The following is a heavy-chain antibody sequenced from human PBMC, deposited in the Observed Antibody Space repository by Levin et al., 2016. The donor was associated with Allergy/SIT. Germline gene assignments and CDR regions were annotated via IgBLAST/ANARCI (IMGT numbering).Heavy chain of an antibody. V-gene: IGHV3-11*06. CDR2: ISSSSSYI. D-gene: IGHD3-22*01. CDR1: GFTFSDYY. Sequence: GESLKISCAASGFTFSDYYMSWIRQAPGKGLEWVSYISSSSSYIYYADSVKGRFTISRDNAKNSLYLQMNSLRAEDTAVYYCARDLVYYDSSGAFDYWGQGTLVTVSS. J-gene: IGHJ4*02. CDR3: ARDLVYYDSSGAFDY.